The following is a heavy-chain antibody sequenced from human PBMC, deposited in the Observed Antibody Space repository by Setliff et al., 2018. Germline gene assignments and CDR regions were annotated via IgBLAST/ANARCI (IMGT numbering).Heavy chain of an antibody. D-gene: IGHD3-22*01. V-gene: IGHV1-18*01. CDR2: ISAYNGNT. J-gene: IGHJ4*02. CDR1: GYTFTSYG. Sequence: GASVKVSCKASGYTFTSYGISWVRQAPGQGLEWMGWISAYNGNTNYAQKLQGRVTMTTDTSTSTAYMELRSLRSDDTAVYYCARAPNPYDSSGYYPREDYFDYWGRGTLVTVSS. CDR3: ARAPNPYDSSGYYPREDYFDY.